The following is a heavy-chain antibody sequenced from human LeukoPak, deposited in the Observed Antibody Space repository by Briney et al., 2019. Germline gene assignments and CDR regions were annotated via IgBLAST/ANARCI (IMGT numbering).Heavy chain of an antibody. Sequence: WASVKVSCKASGYTFTRYDINWVRQATGQGLEWMGWMTPNSGNTGYAQKFQGGLTMTRSTSISTAYMELTSLRSEDTAVYYCARAGDSGQLDYWGQGTLVTVSS. V-gene: IGHV1-8*01. J-gene: IGHJ4*02. CDR3: ARAGDSGQLDY. CDR2: MTPNSGNT. CDR1: GYTFTRYD. D-gene: IGHD3-3*01.